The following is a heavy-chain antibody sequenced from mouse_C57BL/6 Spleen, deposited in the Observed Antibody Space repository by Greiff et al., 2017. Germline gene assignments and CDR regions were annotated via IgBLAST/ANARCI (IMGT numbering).Heavy chain of an antibody. V-gene: IGHV1-69*01. J-gene: IGHJ3*01. CDR3: ASPDSSGYGGFAY. CDR1: GYTFTSYW. CDR2: IDPSDSYT. Sequence: QVQLQQPGAELVMPGASVKLSCKASGYTFTSYWMHWVKQRPGQGLEWIGEIDPSDSYTNYNQKFKGKSTLTVAKSSSTAYMQLSSLTSEDSAVYYCASPDSSGYGGFAYWGQGTLVTVSA. D-gene: IGHD3-2*02.